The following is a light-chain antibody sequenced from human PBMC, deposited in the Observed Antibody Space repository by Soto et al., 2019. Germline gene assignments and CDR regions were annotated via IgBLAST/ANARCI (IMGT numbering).Light chain of an antibody. V-gene: IGKV1-39*01. Sequence: IQMTQSPSSLSASVGGRVTITCRASQTISSYLNWYQQTPGRAPALLISAASTLQSGVPSRFSGSGSETDFTLTISSLQPEDFATYYCQHSYSSPFTFGQGTKLEIK. CDR3: QHSYSSPFT. CDR1: QTISSY. J-gene: IGKJ2*01. CDR2: AAS.